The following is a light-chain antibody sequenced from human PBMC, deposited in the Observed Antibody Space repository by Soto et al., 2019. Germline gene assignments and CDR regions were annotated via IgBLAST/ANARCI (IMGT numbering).Light chain of an antibody. CDR3: QQSYSTPIT. V-gene: IGKV1-39*01. Sequence: DIQMTQSPSSLSASVGDRVTITCRASQSISSSLSWYLQKPGKAPNLLIYAASTLQSGVPSRFSGSGSGTDFSLTISSLQPEDFATYYCQQSYSTPITFGQGTRLEMK. CDR1: QSISSS. J-gene: IGKJ5*01. CDR2: AAS.